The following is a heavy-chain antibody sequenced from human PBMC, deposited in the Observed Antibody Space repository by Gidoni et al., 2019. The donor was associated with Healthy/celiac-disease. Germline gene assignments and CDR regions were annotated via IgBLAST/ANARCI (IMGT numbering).Heavy chain of an antibody. D-gene: IGHD6-13*01. J-gene: IGHJ4*02. V-gene: IGHV1-24*01. Sequence: QVQLVQSGAEVKKPGASVQVSCKVSGDTLTELSMNWVRQAPGKGLEWMGGFDPEDGETIYAQKFQGRVTMTEDTSTDTAYMELSSLRSEDTAVYYCATLKPQAERGGSSWYFDYWGQGTLVTVSS. CDR1: GDTLTELS. CDR2: FDPEDGET. CDR3: ATLKPQAERGGSSWYFDY.